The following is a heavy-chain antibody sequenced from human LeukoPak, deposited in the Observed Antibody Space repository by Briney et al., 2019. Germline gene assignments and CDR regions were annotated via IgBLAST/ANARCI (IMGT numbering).Heavy chain of an antibody. CDR3: ARVTYDDYDPVGWFAP. CDR2: ISSSNSYI. V-gene: IGHV3-21*01. Sequence: PGGSLRLSCAASGFTFSSYSMNWVRQAPGKGLEWVSSISSSNSYIYYADSVKGRFTISRDNAKNSLYLQMNRLRAEDTAVYYCARVTYDDYDPVGWFAPWGQGTLVTVSS. J-gene: IGHJ5*02. D-gene: IGHD4-17*01. CDR1: GFTFSSYS.